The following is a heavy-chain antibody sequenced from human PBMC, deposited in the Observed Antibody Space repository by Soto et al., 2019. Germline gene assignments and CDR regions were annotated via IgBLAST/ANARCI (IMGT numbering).Heavy chain of an antibody. CDR2: IYYSGST. V-gene: IGHV4-31*03. J-gene: IGHJ4*02. CDR1: GGSISSGGYY. D-gene: IGHD3-22*01. CDR3: ARRGTDYYDSSGYLDY. Sequence: SETLSLTCTVSGGSISSGGYYWSWIRQHPGKGLEWIGYIYYSGSTYYNPSLKSRVTISVDTSKNQFSLKLSSVTAADTAVYYCARRGTDYYDSSGYLDYWGQGTLVTVSS.